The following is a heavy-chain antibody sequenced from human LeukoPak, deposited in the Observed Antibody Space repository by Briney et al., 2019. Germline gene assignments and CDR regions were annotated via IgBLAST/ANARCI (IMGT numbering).Heavy chain of an antibody. V-gene: IGHV1-69*06. CDR2: IIPIFGTA. D-gene: IGHD2-2*01. CDR1: GGTFSSYA. CDR3: ARDARHRYCSSSSCYRGWLDP. Sequence: EASVKVSCKASGGTFSSYAISWVRQAPGQGLEWMGGIIPIFGTANYAQKFQGRVTITADKSTSTAYMELSSLRSEDTAVYYCARDARHRYCSSSSCYRGWLDPWGQGTPVTVSS. J-gene: IGHJ5*02.